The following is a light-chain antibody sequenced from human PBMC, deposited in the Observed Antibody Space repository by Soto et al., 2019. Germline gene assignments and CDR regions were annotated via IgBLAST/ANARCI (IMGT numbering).Light chain of an antibody. CDR2: RAS. CDR1: QNIDDW. J-gene: IGKJ1*01. Sequence: DIQMTQSPSTLSASVGDRVTITCRASQNIDDWLAWYQQKPGKAPKVLIYRASNLESGVPSRFSGSGSGTDFTLTISSLQPDDFATYYCQQYNSYSTFGQGTKVEIK. V-gene: IGKV1-5*03. CDR3: QQYNSYST.